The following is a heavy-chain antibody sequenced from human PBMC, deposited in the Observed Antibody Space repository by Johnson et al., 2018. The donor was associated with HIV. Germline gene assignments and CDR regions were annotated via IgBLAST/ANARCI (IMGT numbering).Heavy chain of an antibody. CDR2: ISGSGTNI. J-gene: IGHJ3*02. V-gene: IGHV3-11*04. Sequence: QVQLVESGGGLVKPGGSLRLSCAASGFSFSDYYMSWIRQAPGKGLEWVSYISGSGTNIYYADSVKGRFTISRDNAKKSLFLQMNSLRAEDTAVYYCARASYYYGSEDIWGQGTMVTVSS. CDR3: ARASYYYGSEDI. CDR1: GFSFSDYY. D-gene: IGHD3-10*01.